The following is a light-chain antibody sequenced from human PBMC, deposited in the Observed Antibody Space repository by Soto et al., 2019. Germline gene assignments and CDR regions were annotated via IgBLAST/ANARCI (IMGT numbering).Light chain of an antibody. CDR3: QQTYYTLWT. CDR2: AAS. V-gene: IGKV1-39*01. CDR1: QSIRSY. J-gene: IGKJ1*01. Sequence: DIQMTQSPSSLSASVGDRVTITCRASQSIRSYLNWFQQKPGKAPKVLIYAASTLQSGVPSRFSGSGSGTDFTLTISSLQPEDSATYYCQQTYYTLWTFGQGTKVEIK.